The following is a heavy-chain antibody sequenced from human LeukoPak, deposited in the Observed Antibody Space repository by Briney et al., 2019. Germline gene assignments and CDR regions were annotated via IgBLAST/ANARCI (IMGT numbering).Heavy chain of an antibody. J-gene: IGHJ4*02. V-gene: IGHV3-30*04. CDR2: ISWDGNKE. D-gene: IGHD1-26*01. Sequence: GGSLRLSCAASGFTFSSHAMHWVRQAPGKGLEWVAFISWDGNKEYCADSVEGRFTISRDSPKNTLFLQMNSLRAEDTAVYYCARDLSRSYSVDYWGQGTLVTVSS. CDR1: GFTFSSHA. CDR3: ARDLSRSYSVDY.